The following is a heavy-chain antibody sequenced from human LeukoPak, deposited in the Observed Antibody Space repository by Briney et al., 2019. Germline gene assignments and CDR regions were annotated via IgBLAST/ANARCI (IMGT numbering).Heavy chain of an antibody. J-gene: IGHJ4*02. Sequence: SETLSLTCTVSGSSISSYYWSWIRQPAGKGLEWIGRIYTSGSTNYNASLKSRVSMSVDTSKNQSSLKLSSVTAADTAVFYCARENSGSYREFDYWGQGTLVTVSS. D-gene: IGHD1-26*01. CDR3: ARENSGSYREFDY. CDR1: GSSISSYY. V-gene: IGHV4-4*07. CDR2: IYTSGST.